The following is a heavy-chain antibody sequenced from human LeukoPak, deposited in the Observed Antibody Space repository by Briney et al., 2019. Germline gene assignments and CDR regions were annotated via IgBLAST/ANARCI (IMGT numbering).Heavy chain of an antibody. CDR1: VDSLSSYY. CDR2: IYSNGST. V-gene: IGHV4-4*07. J-gene: IGHJ4*02. CDR3: ATEGSMTARPFVSIDY. D-gene: IGHD6-6*01. Sequence: SETLPLTRTVSVDSLSSYYWSWIPHSAARGRECRGRIYSNGSTDYNPSLESRVTMSVDTSKNQFSLKLWSVTAVDTAVYYCATEGSMTARPFVSIDYWGQGTLVTVSS.